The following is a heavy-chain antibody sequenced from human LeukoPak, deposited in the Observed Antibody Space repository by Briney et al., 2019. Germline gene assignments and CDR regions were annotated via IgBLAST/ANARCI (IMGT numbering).Heavy chain of an antibody. D-gene: IGHD2-8*02. CDR2: ISGSGGGT. J-gene: IGHJ4*02. Sequence: VGSLRLSCAASGFTFSSIDMSWVRQAPDKGLEWVSTISGSGGGTYYADSVKGRFTISRDNAKSSLYLQMNSLRAEDTAVYYCARHFRGGRLDFASIMAVLLDGGQGALVTVSS. CDR3: ARHFRGGRLDFASIMAVLLD. V-gene: IGHV3-23*01. CDR1: GFTFSSID.